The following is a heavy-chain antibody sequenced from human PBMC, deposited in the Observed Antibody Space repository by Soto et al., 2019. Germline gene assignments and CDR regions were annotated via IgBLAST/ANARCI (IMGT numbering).Heavy chain of an antibody. Sequence: GASVKVSCTASGYTFTSSGISGVRKAPGQGLEWMGWISAYNGNTNYAQKLQGRVTMTTDTSTSTAYMELRSLRSDDTAVYYCARTWGRDYDFGSGPNPFNWFEPRGQGTLVTVSS. CDR3: ARTWGRDYDFGSGPNPFNWFEP. CDR1: GYTFTSSG. D-gene: IGHD3-3*01. CDR2: ISAYNGNT. V-gene: IGHV1-18*01. J-gene: IGHJ5*02.